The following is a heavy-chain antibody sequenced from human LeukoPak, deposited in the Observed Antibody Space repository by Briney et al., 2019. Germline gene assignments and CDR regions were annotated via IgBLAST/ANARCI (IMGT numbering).Heavy chain of an antibody. CDR1: GGSISSGDYY. J-gene: IGHJ4*02. V-gene: IGHV4-30-4*01. CDR3: ASEIVMAYYDYAGHYFDY. CDR2: IYYSGST. Sequence: SETLSLTCTVSGGSISSGDYYWSWIRQPPGKGLEWIGYIYYSGSTYYNPSLKSRVTISVDTSKNQFSLKLSSVTAADTAVYYCASEIVMAYYDYAGHYFDYWGQGTLVTVSS. D-gene: IGHD3-16*01.